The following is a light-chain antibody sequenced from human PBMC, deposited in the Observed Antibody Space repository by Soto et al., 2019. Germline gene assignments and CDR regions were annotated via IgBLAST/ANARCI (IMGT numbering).Light chain of an antibody. CDR3: SAYTTSRTVF. J-gene: IGLJ2*01. CDR1: NSDIGSYNL. Sequence: QSALTQPASVSGSPGQSITISCTGSNSDIGSYNLVSWYRQHPGRAPKLILYEVNNRPSWVSPRFSGYKSGITASLTISGLQAEDDADYYCSAYTTSRTVFFGGGTKVTVL. CDR2: EVN. V-gene: IGLV2-14*01.